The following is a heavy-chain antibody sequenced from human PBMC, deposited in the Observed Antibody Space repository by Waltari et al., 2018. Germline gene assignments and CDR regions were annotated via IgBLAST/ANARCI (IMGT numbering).Heavy chain of an antibody. Sequence: QVQLQESGPGLVKPSETLSLTCAVSGYSISSGYYWGWIRQPPGKGLEWIGSIYHSGSTYYNPSLKSRVTISVDTSKNQFSLKLSSVTAADTAVYYCARRDTVSSSFDYWGQGTLVTVSS. J-gene: IGHJ4*02. CDR3: ARRDTVSSSFDY. CDR2: IYHSGST. V-gene: IGHV4-38-2*01. D-gene: IGHD4-17*01. CDR1: GYSISSGYY.